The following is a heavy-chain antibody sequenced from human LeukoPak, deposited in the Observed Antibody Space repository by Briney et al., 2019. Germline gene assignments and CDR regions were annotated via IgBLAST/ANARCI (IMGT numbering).Heavy chain of an antibody. CDR3: ATDPRLLIY. Sequence: GGTLRLSCAASGFIFSSYGMSWVRQAPGKGLEWVSAISGSGGSTYYADSVKGRFTISRDNSKNTLYLQMNGLRPEDTALYYCATDPRLLIYWGHGTLVTVSS. J-gene: IGHJ4*01. D-gene: IGHD2-21*01. V-gene: IGHV3-23*01. CDR2: ISGSGGST. CDR1: GFIFSSYG.